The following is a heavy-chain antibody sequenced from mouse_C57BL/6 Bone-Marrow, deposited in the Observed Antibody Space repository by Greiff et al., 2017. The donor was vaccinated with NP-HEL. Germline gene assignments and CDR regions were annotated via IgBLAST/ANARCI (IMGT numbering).Heavy chain of an antibody. J-gene: IGHJ3*01. V-gene: IGHV14-4*01. CDR2: IDPENGDT. D-gene: IGHD2-3*01. CDR1: GFNIKDDY. CDR3: TTCDDGRLGFAY. Sequence: VQLQQSGAELVRPGASVKLSCTASGFNIKDDYMHWVKQRPEQGLEWIGWIDPENGDTEYASKFQGKATITADTSSNTAYLQLSSLTSEDTAVYYCTTCDDGRLGFAYWGQGTLVTVSA.